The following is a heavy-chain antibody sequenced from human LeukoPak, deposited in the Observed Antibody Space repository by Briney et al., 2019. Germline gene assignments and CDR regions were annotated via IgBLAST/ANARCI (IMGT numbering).Heavy chain of an antibody. Sequence: SETLSLTCAVSGGSISTGGYSWSWIRQPPGKGLEWIVYFYQSGNTYYSPSLKSRLTISVDRSKNQFSLKLSSVTAADTAVYYCARYGDYGYFDYWGQGTLVTVSS. CDR2: FYQSGNT. V-gene: IGHV4-30-2*01. CDR3: ARYGDYGYFDY. D-gene: IGHD4-17*01. J-gene: IGHJ4*02. CDR1: GGSISTGGYS.